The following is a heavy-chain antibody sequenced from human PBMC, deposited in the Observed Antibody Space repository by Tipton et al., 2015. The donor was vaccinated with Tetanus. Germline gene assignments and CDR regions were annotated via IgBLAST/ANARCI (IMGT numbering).Heavy chain of an antibody. CDR2: IYFSGST. CDR3: AKLFRVRARGITMVVVVPPGYFDY. D-gene: IGHD3-22*01. Sequence: LRLSCTVSGASISNSSSYWGWIRQSPGKGLEWIGNIYFSGSTHYNPSLKSRVTISVDTSKNQFSLRLNSVTAADTAVYYCAKLFRVRARGITMVVVVPPGYFDYWGQGTLVTVSS. V-gene: IGHV4-39*01. J-gene: IGHJ4*02. CDR1: GASISNSSSY.